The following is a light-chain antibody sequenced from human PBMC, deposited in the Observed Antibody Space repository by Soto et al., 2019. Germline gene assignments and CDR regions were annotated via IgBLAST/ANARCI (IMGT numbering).Light chain of an antibody. J-gene: IGKJ2*01. CDR2: AAS. CDR1: QSISSY. Sequence: DIQMTQSPSSLSASVGDRVTITCRASQSISSYLNWYQQKPGKAPKLLIYAASSLQSGVPSRFSCSRSGTDFTLTISSLQPEDFATYYCQQSYSTPPTFGQGTKLEIK. CDR3: QQSYSTPPT. V-gene: IGKV1-39*01.